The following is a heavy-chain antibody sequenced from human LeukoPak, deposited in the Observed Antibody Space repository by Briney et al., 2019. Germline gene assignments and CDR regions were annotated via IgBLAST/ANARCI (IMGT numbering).Heavy chain of an antibody. CDR2: FSASAGST. V-gene: IGHV3-23*01. D-gene: IGHD3/OR15-3a*01. CDR3: AKGGQTFDY. J-gene: IGHJ4*02. Sequence: GGSLRLSCAASGFTFSSYGMSWVRQAPGKGLEWVSAFSASAGSTHYADSVKGRFTISRDNSKNTLYLQMDSLRSEDTAVYYCAKGGQTFDYWGQGTLVTVSS. CDR1: GFTFSSYG.